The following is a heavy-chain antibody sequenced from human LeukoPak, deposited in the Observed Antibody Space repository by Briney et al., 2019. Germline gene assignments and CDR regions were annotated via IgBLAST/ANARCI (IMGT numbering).Heavy chain of an antibody. Sequence: PGGSLRLSCTASGFSFSRYAMYWVRQAPGKGLEYVSAISSNGGSTYYANSVKGRFTISRDNSKNTLYLQMGSLRVEDVAVYYCARDSGSSSAVDYWGQGALVTVSS. CDR1: GFSFSRYA. J-gene: IGHJ4*02. V-gene: IGHV3-64*01. D-gene: IGHD3-10*01. CDR3: ARDSGSSSAVDY. CDR2: ISSNGGST.